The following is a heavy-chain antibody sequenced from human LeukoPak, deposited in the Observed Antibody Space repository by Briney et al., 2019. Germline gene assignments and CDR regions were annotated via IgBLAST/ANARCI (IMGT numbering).Heavy chain of an antibody. CDR3: ARVGDGNFDY. D-gene: IGHD3-16*01. V-gene: IGHV4-59*08. CDR1: GGSISSYY. J-gene: IGHJ4*02. Sequence: PSETLSLTCTVSGGSISSYYWSWIRQSPGKGLEWIGYIYYSGNTNFNPSLRSRVSISIDTSKNQFSLQLSSVTAADTAVYYCARVGDGNFDYWGQGTLVTVSS. CDR2: IYYSGNT.